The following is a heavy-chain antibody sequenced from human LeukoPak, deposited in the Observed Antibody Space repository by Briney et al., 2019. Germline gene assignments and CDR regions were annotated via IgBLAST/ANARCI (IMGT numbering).Heavy chain of an antibody. CDR3: ARRKEYYYDSSGYLN. CDR1: GFTFSSYA. CDR2: ISYDGSNK. Sequence: GRSLRLSCAASGFTFSSYAMHWVRQAPGKGLEWVAVISYDGSNKYYADSVKGRFTISRDNSKNTLYLQMNSLRAEDTAVYYCARRKEYYYDSSGYLNWGQGTLVTVSS. D-gene: IGHD3-22*01. V-gene: IGHV3-30*01. J-gene: IGHJ4*02.